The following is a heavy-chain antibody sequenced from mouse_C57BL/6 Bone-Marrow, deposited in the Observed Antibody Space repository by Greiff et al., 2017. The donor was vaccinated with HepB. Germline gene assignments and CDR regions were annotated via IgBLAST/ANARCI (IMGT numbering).Heavy chain of an antibody. Sequence: VQLQQSGTVLARPGASVKMSCKTSGYTFTSYWMHWVKQRPGQGLEWIGAIYPGNSDTSYNQKFKGKAKLTAVTSASTAYMELSSLTNEDSAVYYCTGIRITTVVAPNYFDYWGQGTTLTVSS. V-gene: IGHV1-5*01. D-gene: IGHD1-1*01. J-gene: IGHJ2*01. CDR2: IYPGNSDT. CDR3: TGIRITTVVAPNYFDY. CDR1: GYTFTSYW.